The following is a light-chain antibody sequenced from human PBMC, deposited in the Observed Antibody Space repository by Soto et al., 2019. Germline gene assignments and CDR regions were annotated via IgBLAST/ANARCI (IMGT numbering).Light chain of an antibody. CDR2: GAS. Sequence: EIVMTQSPATLSVSPGERATLSCRASQSVSNNLAWYQQKPGQAPRLLIYGASTRATGIPARFSGSGSGTEFTLTISSLQSEDFAVYYCQQYNTWSPLTFGGGTKLEIK. J-gene: IGKJ4*01. CDR1: QSVSNN. V-gene: IGKV3-15*01. CDR3: QQYNTWSPLT.